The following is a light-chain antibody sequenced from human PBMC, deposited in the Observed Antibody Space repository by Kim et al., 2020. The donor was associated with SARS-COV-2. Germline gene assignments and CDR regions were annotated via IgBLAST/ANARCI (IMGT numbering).Light chain of an antibody. Sequence: SSELTQDPAVSVALGQTVRITCQGDTVRLYYPAWYQQKPGQAPILVFYGKNSRPSGIPDRFSGSSSGTTASLTITGAQAEDDADYYCNSRDDNNLVLFGGGTQLTVL. J-gene: IGLJ3*02. V-gene: IGLV3-19*01. CDR3: NSRDDNNLVL. CDR1: TVRLYY. CDR2: GKN.